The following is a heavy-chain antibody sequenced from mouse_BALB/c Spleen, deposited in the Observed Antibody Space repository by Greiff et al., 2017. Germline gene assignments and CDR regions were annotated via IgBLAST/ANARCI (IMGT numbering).Heavy chain of an antibody. V-gene: IGHV1S81*02. CDR3: ARGGDHYFDY. J-gene: IGHJ2*01. CDR2: INPSNGRT. CDR1: GYTFTSYW. D-gene: IGHD1-1*02. Sequence: QVQLKQPGAELVKPGASAKLSCKASGYTFTSYWMHWVKQRPGQGLEWIGEINPSNGRTNYNEKFKSKATLTVDKSSSTAYMQLSSLTSEDSAVYYCARGGDHYFDYWGQGTTLTVSS.